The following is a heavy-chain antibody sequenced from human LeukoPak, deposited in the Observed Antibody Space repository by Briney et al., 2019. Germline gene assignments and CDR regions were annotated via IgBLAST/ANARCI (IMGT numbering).Heavy chain of an antibody. J-gene: IGHJ4*02. CDR1: GFTFTSSA. Sequence: GASVKVSCKASGFTFTSSAVQWVRQARGQRLEWIGWIVVGSGNTNYAQKFQERVTITRDMSTSTAYMELSSLRDEDTAVYYCAASGGSSGWELDYWGQGTLVTVSS. CDR3: AASGGSSGWELDY. V-gene: IGHV1-58*01. D-gene: IGHD6-19*01. CDR2: IVVGSGNT.